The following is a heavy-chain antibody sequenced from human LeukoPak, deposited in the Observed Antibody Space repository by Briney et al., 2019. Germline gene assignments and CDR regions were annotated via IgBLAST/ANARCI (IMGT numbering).Heavy chain of an antibody. CDR1: GYTFSNYG. V-gene: IGHV1-18*01. Sequence: ASVTVSCKASGYTFSNYGISWVRQAPGQGLEWMAWISVYNGNTNSAQKFQGRVTLTTDTSTSTAYMELRSLTSDDTAVYYCARDLEVTGTTAGNWGQGTLVTVSS. D-gene: IGHD1-20*01. CDR2: ISVYNGNT. J-gene: IGHJ4*02. CDR3: ARDLEVTGTTAGN.